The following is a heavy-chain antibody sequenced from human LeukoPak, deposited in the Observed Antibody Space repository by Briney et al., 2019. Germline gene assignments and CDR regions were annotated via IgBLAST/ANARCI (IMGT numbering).Heavy chain of an antibody. V-gene: IGHV4-30-2*01. Sequence: SETLSLTCTVSGGSISSGGYYWSWIRQPPGKGLEWIGYIYHSGSTYYNPSLKSRVTISVDRSKNQSSLKLSSVTAADTAVYYCAREGAAATPYYFDYWGQGTLVTVSS. CDR2: IYHSGST. CDR3: AREGAAATPYYFDY. CDR1: GGSISSGGYY. J-gene: IGHJ4*02. D-gene: IGHD6-13*01.